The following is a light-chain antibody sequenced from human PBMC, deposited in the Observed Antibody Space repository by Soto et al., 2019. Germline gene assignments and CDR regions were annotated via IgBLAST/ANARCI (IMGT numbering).Light chain of an antibody. J-gene: IGLJ1*01. CDR2: EVS. CDR3: SSYTSSSTLYV. Sequence: QSALTQPPSASGSPGQSVTISCTGTSSDVGGYNYVSWYQQHPGKAPKLMIYEVSKRPSGVPDRFSGSKSGNTASLTVSGLQAEDEADYHCSSYTSSSTLYVFGTGTKVTVL. V-gene: IGLV2-8*01. CDR1: SSDVGGYNY.